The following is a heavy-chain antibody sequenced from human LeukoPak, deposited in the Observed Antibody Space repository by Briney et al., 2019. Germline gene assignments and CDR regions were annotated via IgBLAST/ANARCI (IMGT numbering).Heavy chain of an antibody. J-gene: IGHJ4*02. CDR3: ARYASGSHFDS. D-gene: IGHD3-10*01. CDR1: GGSFSNYY. V-gene: IGHV4-4*07. Sequence: PSETLSLTCTVSGGSFSNYYWSWIRQPAGKGLEWIGRIYSTESTNYNPSLESRVTMSVDTTENQFSLRLSSVTAADTAVYYCARYASGSHFDSWGQGTLVTVSS. CDR2: IYSTEST.